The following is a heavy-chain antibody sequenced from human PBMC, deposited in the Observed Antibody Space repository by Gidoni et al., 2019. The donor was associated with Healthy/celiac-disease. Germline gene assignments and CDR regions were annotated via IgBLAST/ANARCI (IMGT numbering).Heavy chain of an antibody. CDR3: ARGSVDFWSGYLYYYYGMDV. D-gene: IGHD3-3*01. J-gene: IGHJ6*02. CDR1: GRSFSGYY. CDR2: INHSGST. Sequence: QVQLQQWGAGLLKPSETLSLTCAVYGRSFSGYYWSWIRQPPGKGLEWIGEINHSGSTNYNPSLKSRVTISVDTSKNQFSLKLSSVTAADTAVYYCARGSVDFWSGYLYYYYGMDVWGQGTTVTVSS. V-gene: IGHV4-34*01.